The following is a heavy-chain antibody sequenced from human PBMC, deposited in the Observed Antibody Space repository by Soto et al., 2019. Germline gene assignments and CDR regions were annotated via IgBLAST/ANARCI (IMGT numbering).Heavy chain of an antibody. CDR2: ISCSGGST. D-gene: IGHD1-26*01. Sequence: GGSLRLSCAASGFTFSSYAMSWVRQAPGKGLEWVSAISCSGGSTYYADSVKGRFTISRDNSKNTLYPQMNSLRAEDTAVYYCAKGWSVGPFDYWGQGTLVTVSS. CDR3: AKGWSVGPFDY. V-gene: IGHV3-23*01. CDR1: GFTFSSYA. J-gene: IGHJ4*02.